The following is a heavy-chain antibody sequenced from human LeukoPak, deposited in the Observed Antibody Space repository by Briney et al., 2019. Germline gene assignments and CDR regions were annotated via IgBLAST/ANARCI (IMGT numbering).Heavy chain of an antibody. Sequence: PGGSLRLSCAASGFTFSSYAMSWVRQAPGKGLEWVSAISGSGGSTYYADSVKGRFTISRDNSKNTLYLQMNSLRAEDTAVYYCARDLYDILTGGYYYYGMDVWGQGTTVTVSS. J-gene: IGHJ6*02. CDR1: GFTFSSYA. CDR3: ARDLYDILTGGYYYYGMDV. CDR2: ISGSGGST. V-gene: IGHV3-23*01. D-gene: IGHD3-9*01.